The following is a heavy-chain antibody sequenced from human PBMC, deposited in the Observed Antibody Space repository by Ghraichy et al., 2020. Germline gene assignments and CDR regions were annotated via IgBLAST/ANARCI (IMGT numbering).Heavy chain of an antibody. V-gene: IGHV3-15*01. Sequence: GGSLRLSCAASGFIFSNAWMNWVRQAPGKGLEWVGRIKSKTNGGTTDYAAPVKGRFTISRDDSKKTLSLQMTSHETEDTALYYCITYRCSTTSCFDSWGQVTPITVSS. J-gene: IGHJ4*02. CDR3: ITYRCSTTSCFDS. CDR1: GFIFSNAW. CDR2: IKSKTNGGTT. D-gene: IGHD2-2*01.